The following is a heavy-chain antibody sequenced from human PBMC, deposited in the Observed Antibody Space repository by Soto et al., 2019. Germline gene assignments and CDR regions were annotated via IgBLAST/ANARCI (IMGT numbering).Heavy chain of an antibody. D-gene: IGHD2-21*02. J-gene: IGHJ6*02. CDR3: ARGSGDCSGDCWNDYYYAMDV. V-gene: IGHV1-3*01. CDR1: GYIFTNYS. Sequence: SLKVSCKASGYIFTNYSIHWVRQAPGPRPEWVGWITVGTGNTKYSQNFQGRVTITRDTSATTAYMELSSLRSEDTAVYYCARGSGDCSGDCWNDYYYAMDVWGQGSTVTGSS. CDR2: ITVGTGNT.